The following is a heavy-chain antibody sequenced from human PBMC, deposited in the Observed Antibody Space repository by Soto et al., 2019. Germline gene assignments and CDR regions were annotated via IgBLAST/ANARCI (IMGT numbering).Heavy chain of an antibody. Sequence: QVQLVESGGGVVQPGRSLRLSCAASGFTFSSYGMHWVRQAPGKGLEWVAVIWYDGSNKYYADSVKGRFTISRDNSKNTLYLEMHSLRAEDTAVYCGAREGGEILTEGVEYYYCGMDVWGQGTTVTVSS. CDR1: GFTFSSYG. V-gene: IGHV3-33*01. J-gene: IGHJ6*02. CDR3: AREGGEILTEGVEYYYCGMDV. D-gene: IGHD3-9*01. CDR2: IWYDGSNK.